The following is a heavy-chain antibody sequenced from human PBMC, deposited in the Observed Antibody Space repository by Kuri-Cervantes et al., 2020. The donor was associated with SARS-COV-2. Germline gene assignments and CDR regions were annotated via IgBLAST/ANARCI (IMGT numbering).Heavy chain of an antibody. D-gene: IGHD1-26*01. Sequence: ETLSLTCAASGFTFSSYSMNWVRQAPGKGLEWVSSISSSSSYIYYADSVKGRFTISRDNSKNTLYLQMNSLRAEDTAVYYCASSLVDYFDYWGQGTLVTVSS. CDR1: GFTFSSYS. V-gene: IGHV3-21*01. J-gene: IGHJ4*02. CDR3: ASSLVDYFDY. CDR2: ISSSSSYI.